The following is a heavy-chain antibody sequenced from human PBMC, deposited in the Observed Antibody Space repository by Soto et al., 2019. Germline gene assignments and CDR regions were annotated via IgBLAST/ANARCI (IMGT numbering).Heavy chain of an antibody. CDR3: ARDHVWPGYCSGESFYGHYFYYLDV. CDR1: GFTFSSYA. Sequence: EVQLVESGGGLVQPGGSLRLSCAASGFTFSSYAMHWVRQAPGKGLEYVSAITSDGGTTYYANSVKGRFTISRDNSKNRLYLQMGSVRSEDMAVYYCARDHVWPGYCSGESFYGHYFYYLDVWGKGTTVTVPS. D-gene: IGHD2-15*01. V-gene: IGHV3-64*01. J-gene: IGHJ6*03. CDR2: ITSDGGTT.